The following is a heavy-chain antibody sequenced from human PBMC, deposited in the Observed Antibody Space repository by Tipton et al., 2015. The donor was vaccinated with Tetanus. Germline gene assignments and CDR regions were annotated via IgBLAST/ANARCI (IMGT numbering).Heavy chain of an antibody. CDR3: ARDHRPTSRGSESYYYYDLDV. V-gene: IGHV3-21*06. J-gene: IGHJ6*02. CDR1: GFSFSVYS. Sequence: GSLRLSCAASGFSFSVYSINWVRQAPGKGLEWVSSISGTGKYIYYADSVKGRFTISRDNAKNSLSLEMNSLRADDTAVYYCARDHRPTSRGSESYYYYDLDVWGQGTTVTVSS. CDR2: ISGTGKYI. D-gene: IGHD3-10*01.